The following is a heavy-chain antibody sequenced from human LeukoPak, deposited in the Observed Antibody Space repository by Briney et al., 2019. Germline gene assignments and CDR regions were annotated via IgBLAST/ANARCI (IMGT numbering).Heavy chain of an antibody. CDR2: ISSSGSTI. V-gene: IGHV3-48*03. J-gene: IGHJ5*02. Sequence: GGSLRLSCAASGFTFSSYEMNWVRQAPGKGLEWVSYISSSGSTIYYADSVKGRFTISRDNAKNSLYLQMNSLRAEDTALYHCAREIATNWFDPWGQGTLVTVSS. CDR1: GFTFSSYE. D-gene: IGHD5-24*01. CDR3: AREIATNWFDP.